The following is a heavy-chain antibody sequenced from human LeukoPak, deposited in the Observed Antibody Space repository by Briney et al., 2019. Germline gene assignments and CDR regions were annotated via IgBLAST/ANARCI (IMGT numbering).Heavy chain of an antibody. J-gene: IGHJ4*02. CDR3: ARDQGDSSGYFFDY. V-gene: IGHV3-53*01. CDR2: IYSGGST. CDR1: GFTVSSNY. Sequence: PGGSLRLSCAASGFTVSSNYMSWVRQAPGKGREWVSVIYSGGSTYYADSVKGRFTISRDNSKNTLYLQMNSLRAEDTAVYYCARDQGDSSGYFFDYWGQGTLVTVSS. D-gene: IGHD3-22*01.